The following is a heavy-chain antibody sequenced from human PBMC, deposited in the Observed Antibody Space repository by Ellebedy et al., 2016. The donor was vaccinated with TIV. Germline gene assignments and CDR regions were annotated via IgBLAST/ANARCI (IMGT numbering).Heavy chain of an antibody. D-gene: IGHD1-26*01. Sequence: PGGSLRLSCAASGFTFSPDWMCWVRQAPGKGLEWVANIKEDGSEEYYVDSVKGRFTISRDNAKNSLYLQMNSLRAEDTAVYHCVRDLHWSYFDWGQGTLVTVSS. V-gene: IGHV3-7*03. J-gene: IGHJ4*02. CDR1: GFTFSPDW. CDR2: IKEDGSEE. CDR3: VRDLHWSYFD.